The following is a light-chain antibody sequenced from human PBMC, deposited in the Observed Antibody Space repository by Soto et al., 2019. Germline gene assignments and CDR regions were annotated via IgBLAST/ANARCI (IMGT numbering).Light chain of an antibody. V-gene: IGLV2-8*01. CDR2: EVS. CDR1: SSDVGGYNY. J-gene: IGLJ2*01. CDR3: SSYAGSNNLV. Sequence: QSALPQPPSASGSPGQSVTISFTGTSSDVGGYNYVSWYQQHPGKAPKLMMYEVSKRPSGVPDRFSGSKSGNTASLTVSGLQAEDEADYYCSSYAGSNNLVFGGGTKLTVL.